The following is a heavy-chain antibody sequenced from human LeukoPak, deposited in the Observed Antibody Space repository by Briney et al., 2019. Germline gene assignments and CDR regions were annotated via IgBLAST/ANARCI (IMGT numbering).Heavy chain of an antibody. V-gene: IGHV3-64D*06. CDR2: VSGNGAST. J-gene: IGHJ3*02. CDR1: GFTFSTSA. D-gene: IGHD2/OR15-2a*01. Sequence: PGGSLTLSCSASGFTFSTSAMHWVRQAPGKGLEYVAYVSGNGASTYYADSVKGRFTISRDNSKNTLYLQMSSLRSEDTAVYYCVKSMSSTTSGRRAFDIWGLETMVTVSS. CDR3: VKSMSSTTSGRRAFDI.